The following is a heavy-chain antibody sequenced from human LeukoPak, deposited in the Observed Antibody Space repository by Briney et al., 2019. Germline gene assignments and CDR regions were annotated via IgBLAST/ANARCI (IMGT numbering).Heavy chain of an antibody. CDR3: ARGAHSSSWFFDY. CDR1: GGSISSGGYY. CDR2: IYYSGST. Sequence: SETLSLTCTVSGGSISSGGYYWSWIRQHPGKGLEWIGYIYYSGSTNYNPSLKSRVTISVDTSKNQFSLQLSSVTAADTAVYYCARGAHSSSWFFDYWGQGTLVTVSS. V-gene: IGHV4-61*08. J-gene: IGHJ4*02. D-gene: IGHD6-13*01.